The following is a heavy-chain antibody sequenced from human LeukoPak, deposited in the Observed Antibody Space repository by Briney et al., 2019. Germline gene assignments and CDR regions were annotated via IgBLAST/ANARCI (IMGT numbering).Heavy chain of an antibody. J-gene: IGHJ6*02. V-gene: IGHV3-9*01. CDR2: ISWNSGSI. CDR3: AKDANPNSSGYGMDV. D-gene: IGHD3-22*01. CDR1: GFTFDDYA. Sequence: GRSLRLSRAASGFTFDDYAMHWVRQAPGKGLEWVSGISWNSGSIGYADSVKGRFTISRDNAKNSLYLQMNSLRAEDTALYYCAKDANPNSSGYGMDVWGQGTTVTVSS.